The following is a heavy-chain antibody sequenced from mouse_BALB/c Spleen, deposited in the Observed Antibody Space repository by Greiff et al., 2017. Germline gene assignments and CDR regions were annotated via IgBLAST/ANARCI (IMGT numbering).Heavy chain of an antibody. CDR1: GFNIKDTY. CDR3: ARSRYYGHYYAMDY. D-gene: IGHD1-2*01. J-gene: IGHJ4*01. V-gene: IGHV14-3*02. CDR2: IDPANGNT. Sequence: VQLKQSGAELVKPGASVKLSCTASGFNIKDTYMHWVKQRPEQGLEWIGRIDPANGNTKYDPKFQGKATITADTSSNTAYLQLSSLTSEDTAVYYCARSRYYGHYYAMDYWGQGTSVTVSS.